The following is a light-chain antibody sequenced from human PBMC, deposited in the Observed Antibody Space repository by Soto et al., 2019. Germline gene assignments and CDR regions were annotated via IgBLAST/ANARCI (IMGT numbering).Light chain of an antibody. CDR3: SSYTSSLSYV. CDR2: EVS. J-gene: IGLJ1*01. Sequence: QSVLTQPASVSGSPGQSITIPCTGTSSDVGGYNYVSWYQQHPGKAPKLMIYEVSDRPSGISNRFSGSKSGNTASLTISGLQAEDEADYYCSSYTSSLSYVFGTGTKVTVL. V-gene: IGLV2-14*01. CDR1: SSDVGGYNY.